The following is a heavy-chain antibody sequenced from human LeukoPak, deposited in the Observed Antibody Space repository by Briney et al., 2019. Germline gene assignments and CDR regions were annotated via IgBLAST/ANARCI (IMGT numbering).Heavy chain of an antibody. D-gene: IGHD5-24*01. Sequence: SETLSLTCAVYGGSCDDYYCSWVRQPPGKGLEWIGEIHPHGIFYYNSSLVSRVTISIDTSKTQFSPRLTSVTAADTAFYYCARGRDRSKAGDHWGQGSLVTVSS. CDR1: GGSCDDYY. J-gene: IGHJ4*02. CDR2: IHPHGIF. CDR3: ARGRDRSKAGDH. V-gene: IGHV4-34*01.